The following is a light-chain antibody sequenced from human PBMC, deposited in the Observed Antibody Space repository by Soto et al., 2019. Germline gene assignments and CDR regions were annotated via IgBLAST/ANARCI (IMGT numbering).Light chain of an antibody. V-gene: IGKV3-15*01. CDR1: QTVSNN. J-gene: IGKJ5*01. CDR3: QQYNNWPIT. Sequence: EVVLTQSPGTLSLSPGESATLSCRASQTVSNNSLAWYQQKPGQAPRLLIYGASTRATGIPARFSGSGSGTEFTLTISSLQSEDFEVYYCQQYNNWPITFGQGTRLEIK. CDR2: GAS.